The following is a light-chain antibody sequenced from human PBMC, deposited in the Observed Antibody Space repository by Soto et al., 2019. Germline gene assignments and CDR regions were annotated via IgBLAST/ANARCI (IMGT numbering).Light chain of an antibody. J-gene: IGKJ1*01. CDR3: MQALQTPWA. Sequence: DIVMTQSPLCLPVTPGEPASISCRSSQSLLQSNGCNYLDWYVQKPGQSPQLLIYLGSNRASGVPDRFSGSGSGTDFTLKISRVEAEDVGVYYCMQALQTPWAFGQGTKVEIK. CDR2: LGS. V-gene: IGKV2-28*01. CDR1: QSLLQSNGCNY.